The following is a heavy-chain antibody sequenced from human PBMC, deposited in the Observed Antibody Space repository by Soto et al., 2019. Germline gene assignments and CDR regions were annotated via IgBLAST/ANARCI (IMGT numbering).Heavy chain of an antibody. D-gene: IGHD3-22*01. J-gene: IGHJ4*02. CDR1: GFTFSSYE. V-gene: IGHV3-48*03. Sequence: GGSLRLSCAASGFTFSSYEMNWVRQAPGKGLEWVSYISSSGSTIYYADSVKGRFTISRDNAKNSLYLQMNSLRAEDTAVYYCARVSYYDSSGYYPPSYYFDYWGQGTLVTVSS. CDR2: ISSSGSTI. CDR3: ARVSYYDSSGYYPPSYYFDY.